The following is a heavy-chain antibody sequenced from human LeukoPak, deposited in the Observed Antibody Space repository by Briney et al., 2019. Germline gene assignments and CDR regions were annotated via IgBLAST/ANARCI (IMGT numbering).Heavy chain of an antibody. CDR2: ISGSGGST. V-gene: IGHV3-23*01. D-gene: IGHD3-9*01. J-gene: IGHJ6*02. CDR1: GFTFSSYA. CDR3: AKEDYDILTGYYWGGGVGMDV. Sequence: GGSLRLSCAASGFTFSSYAMSWVRQAPGKGLEWVSAISGSGGSTYYADSVKGRLTISRDNSKNTLYLQMNSLRAEDTAVYYCAKEDYDILTGYYWGGGVGMDVWGQGTTVTVSS.